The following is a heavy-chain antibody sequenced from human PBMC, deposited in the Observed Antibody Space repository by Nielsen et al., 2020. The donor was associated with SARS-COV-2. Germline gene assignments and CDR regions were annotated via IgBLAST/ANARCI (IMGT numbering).Heavy chain of an antibody. CDR3: ARDKTRQSATYDY. J-gene: IGHJ4*02. Sequence: ASVKVSCKTSGYTFTDYYIHWVRQAPGQGLEWMAWINPNSGGTNFAQKFQGRVTVTRDTSISTAYMDLSRLRSDDTAVYYCARDKTRQSATYDYWGQGTLVTASS. V-gene: IGHV1-2*02. CDR1: GYTFTDYY. CDR2: INPNSGGT.